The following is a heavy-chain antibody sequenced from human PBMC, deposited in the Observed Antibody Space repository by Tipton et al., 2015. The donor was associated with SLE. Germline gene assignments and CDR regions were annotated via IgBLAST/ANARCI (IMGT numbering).Heavy chain of an antibody. CDR2: IHYSGST. D-gene: IGHD4-23*01. Sequence: TLSLTCTVSGGSISTYYWSWIRQPPRKGLEWIGYIHYSGSTSYNPSLKSRVIISVDTSKNQFSLEVTSVTAADTAMYYCVRDSGAYGGNPEAFDIWGQGTMVTVSS. V-gene: IGHV4-59*01. CDR1: GGSISTYY. J-gene: IGHJ3*02. CDR3: VRDSGAYGGNPEAFDI.